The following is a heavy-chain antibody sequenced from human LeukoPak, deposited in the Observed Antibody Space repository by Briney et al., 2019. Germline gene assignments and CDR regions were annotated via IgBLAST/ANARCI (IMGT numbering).Heavy chain of an antibody. D-gene: IGHD3-9*01. CDR3: ANFDRTWRNGMDV. Sequence: SETLSLTCTVSGGSVSSGSYYWSWIRQPPGKGLEWIGYIYYSGSTNYNPSLRSRVTISTDMSKNQFSLQLTSVTAADTAVYYCANFDRTWRNGMDVWGQGTTVTVSS. CDR1: GGSVSSGSYY. J-gene: IGHJ6*02. CDR2: IYYSGST. V-gene: IGHV4-61*01.